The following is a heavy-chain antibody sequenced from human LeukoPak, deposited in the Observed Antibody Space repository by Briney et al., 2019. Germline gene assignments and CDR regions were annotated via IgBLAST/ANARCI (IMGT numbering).Heavy chain of an antibody. D-gene: IGHD2-2*01. CDR2: IYYSGST. CDR1: GGSISPYY. J-gene: IGHJ4*02. V-gene: IGHV4-59*01. CDR3: ARGIGAASHSDF. Sequence: SETLSLTCTVSGGSISPYYWNCIRQPPGKGLEWIGYIYYSGSTNYNPSLKSRVTISVDTSKNQFSLKLSSVTAADTAVYYCARGIGAASHSDFWGQGTLVTVSS.